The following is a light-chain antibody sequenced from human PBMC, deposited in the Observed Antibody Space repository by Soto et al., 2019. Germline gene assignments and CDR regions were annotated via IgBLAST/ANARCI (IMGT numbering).Light chain of an antibody. CDR3: QQYGSSSFT. V-gene: IGKV3-20*01. CDR2: DAS. CDR1: QRISSRY. J-gene: IGKJ1*01. Sequence: EIVLTQSPGTLSLSPGERATLSCRASQRISSRYLGWYQQKSGQAPRLLIYDASSRATGIPDRFSGSGSGTDFTITISRLEPEDFAVYYCQQYGSSSFTFGQGTKVEIK.